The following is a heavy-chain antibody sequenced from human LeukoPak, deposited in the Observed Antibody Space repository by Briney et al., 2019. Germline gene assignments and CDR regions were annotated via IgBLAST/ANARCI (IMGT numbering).Heavy chain of an antibody. Sequence: GGSLRLSCAASGFTFSSYGMSWVRQAPGKGLEWVSAISGSGGSTYYADSVKGRFTISRDNSKNTLYLQMNGLRAEDTAVYYCAREGHYYGSGSYYNRYFDYWGQGTLVTVSS. CDR3: AREGHYYGSGSYYNRYFDY. V-gene: IGHV3-23*01. J-gene: IGHJ4*02. CDR2: ISGSGGST. CDR1: GFTFSSYG. D-gene: IGHD3-10*01.